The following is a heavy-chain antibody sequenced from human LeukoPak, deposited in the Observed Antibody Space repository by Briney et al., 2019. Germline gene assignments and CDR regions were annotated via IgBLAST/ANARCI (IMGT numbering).Heavy chain of an antibody. CDR2: IYYSGST. Sequence: SETLSLTCIVSGCSISSHYWSWIRQPPGKGLEWIGYIYYSGSTNYNPSLKSRVTISVDTSKNQFSLKLSSVTAADTAVYYCASTGRDGYNYRDYWGQGTLVTVSS. CDR1: GCSISSHY. D-gene: IGHD5-24*01. J-gene: IGHJ4*02. CDR3: ASTGRDGYNYRDY. V-gene: IGHV4-59*11.